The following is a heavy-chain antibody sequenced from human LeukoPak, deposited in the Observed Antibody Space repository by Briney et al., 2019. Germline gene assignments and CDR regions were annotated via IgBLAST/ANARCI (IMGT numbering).Heavy chain of an antibody. Sequence: PSETLSLTCTVSGASISSGDYYWSWIRQSPGKGLEWIGYIYYSGSTYYNPSLKSRVTISVDTSKNQFSLKLSSVTAADTAVYYCARYGGNLDYWGQGTLVTASS. D-gene: IGHD4-23*01. J-gene: IGHJ4*02. CDR2: IYYSGST. CDR1: GASISSGDYY. CDR3: ARYGGNLDY. V-gene: IGHV4-30-4*01.